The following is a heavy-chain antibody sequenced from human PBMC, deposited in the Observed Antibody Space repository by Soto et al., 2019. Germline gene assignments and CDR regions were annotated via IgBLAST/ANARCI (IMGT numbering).Heavy chain of an antibody. CDR2: IYYSGST. D-gene: IGHD6-6*01. CDR1: GGSISSSSYY. CDR3: ARHRGKLYYFDY. J-gene: IGHJ4*02. V-gene: IGHV4-39*01. Sequence: PSETLSLTCTVSGGSISSSSYYWGWIRQPPGKGLEWIGSIYYSGSTYYNPSLKSRVTISVDTSKNQFSLKLSSVTAAGTAVYYCARHRGKLYYFDYWGQGTLVTVSS.